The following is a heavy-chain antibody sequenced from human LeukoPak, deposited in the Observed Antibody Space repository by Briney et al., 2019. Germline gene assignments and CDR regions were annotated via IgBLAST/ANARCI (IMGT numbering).Heavy chain of an antibody. D-gene: IGHD1-26*01. CDR3: ARGQSVGWEIGVCDF. J-gene: IGHJ4*02. V-gene: IGHV3-33*01. Sequence: QTGGSLRLSCAVSGISFSGYAMHWVRQAPGKGLEWVGLIKYDASDEYYADSVKGRFTISRDDSRSTLYLQMNSLRVEDTAVYYCARGQSVGWEIGVCDFWGQGSLVTVAS. CDR2: IKYDASDE. CDR1: GISFSGYA.